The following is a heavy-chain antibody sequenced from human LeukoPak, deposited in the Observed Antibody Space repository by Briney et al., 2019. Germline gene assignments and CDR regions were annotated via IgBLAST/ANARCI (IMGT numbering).Heavy chain of an antibody. CDR3: ARPTTVTTISADAFDI. D-gene: IGHD4-17*01. CDR1: GFAFSSYA. CDR2: ISYDGSNK. Sequence: GGSLRLSCAASGFAFSSYAMHWVRQAPGKGLEWVAVISYDGSNKYYADSVKGRFTISRDNSKNTLYLQMNSLRAEDTAVYYCARPTTVTTISADAFDIWGQGTMVTVSS. V-gene: IGHV3-30-3*01. J-gene: IGHJ3*02.